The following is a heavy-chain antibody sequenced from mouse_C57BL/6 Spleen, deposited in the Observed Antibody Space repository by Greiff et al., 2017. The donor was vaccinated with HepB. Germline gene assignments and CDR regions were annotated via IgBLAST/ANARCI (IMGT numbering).Heavy chain of an antibody. CDR1: GYSITSGYY. V-gene: IGHV3-6*01. CDR2: ISYDGSN. J-gene: IGHJ3*01. Sequence: EVKLMESGPGLVKPSQSLSLTCSVTGYSITSGYYWNWIRQFPGNKLEWMGYISYDGSNNYNPSLKNRISITRDTSKNQFFLKLNSVTTEDTATYYCAREGGDGGWFAYWGQGTLVTVSA. D-gene: IGHD1-1*02. CDR3: AREGGDGGWFAY.